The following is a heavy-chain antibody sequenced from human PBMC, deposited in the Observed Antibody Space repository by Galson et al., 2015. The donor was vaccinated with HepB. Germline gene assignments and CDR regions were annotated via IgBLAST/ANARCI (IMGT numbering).Heavy chain of an antibody. D-gene: IGHD3-22*01. CDR2: ISAYNGNT. CDR1: GYTFTSYG. CDR3: AIQGGYYYDSSGYSKVYYFDY. V-gene: IGHV1-18*04. Sequence: SVKVSCKASGYTFTSYGISWVRQAPGQGLEWMGWISAYNGNTNYAQKLQGRVTMTTDTSTSTAYMELRSLRSDDTAVYYCAIQGGYYYDSSGYSKVYYFDYWGQGTLVTVSS. J-gene: IGHJ4*02.